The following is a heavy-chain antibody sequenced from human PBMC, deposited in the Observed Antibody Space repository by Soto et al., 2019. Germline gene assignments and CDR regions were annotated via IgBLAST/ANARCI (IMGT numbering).Heavy chain of an antibody. J-gene: IGHJ5*02. CDR1: GGSISSSSYY. Sequence: QLQLQESGPGLVKPSETLSLTCTVSGGSISSSSYYWGWIHQPPGKGLEWIGSIYYSGSTYYNPSLKSRVTISVDTPKNQCSLKLSSVTAADTAVYYCARHKVVAGTFSWFDPWGQGTLVTVSS. D-gene: IGHD6-19*01. CDR3: ARHKVVAGTFSWFDP. CDR2: IYYSGST. V-gene: IGHV4-39*01.